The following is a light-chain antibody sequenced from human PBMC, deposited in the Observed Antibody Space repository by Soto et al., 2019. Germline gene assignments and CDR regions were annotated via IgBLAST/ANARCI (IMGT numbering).Light chain of an antibody. J-gene: IGLJ2*01. V-gene: IGLV2-11*01. CDR1: SSDVGSYNY. CDR3: CSYAGSYTFGV. Sequence: QSALTQPRSVSGSPGQSVTISCTGTSSDVGSYNYVSWYQQHPGKAPKLIIYDVSKRPSGVPDRFSGSKSGHTASLTISGLKDDDEADYYCCSYAGSYTFGVFGGGTKLTVL. CDR2: DVS.